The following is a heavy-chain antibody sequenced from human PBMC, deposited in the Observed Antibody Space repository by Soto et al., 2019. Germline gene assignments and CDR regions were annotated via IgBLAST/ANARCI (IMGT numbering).Heavy chain of an antibody. CDR2: IWYDGSNK. CDR3: ASSPGEDIVVVPAAMPLAPYYYYGMYV. CDR1: GFTFSSYG. D-gene: IGHD2-2*01. V-gene: IGHV3-33*01. Sequence: GSLRLSCAASGFTFSSYGMHWVRQAPGKGLEWVAVIWYDGSNKYYADSVKGRFTISRDNSKNTLYLQMNSLRAEDTAVYYCASSPGEDIVVVPAAMPLAPYYYYGMYVWGQGTTVTVSS. J-gene: IGHJ6*02.